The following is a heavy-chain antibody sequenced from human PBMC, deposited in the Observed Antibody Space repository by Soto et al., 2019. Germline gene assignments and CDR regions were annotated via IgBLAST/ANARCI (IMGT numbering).Heavy chain of an antibody. J-gene: IGHJ4*02. V-gene: IGHV4-39*01. D-gene: IGHD1-26*01. CDR2: IKYSGNT. CDR3: ARPGITGSYYDASDY. CDR1: GGSISSSSHY. Sequence: QLQLQESGPGLVKPSETLSLTCTVSGGSISSSSHYWGWVRQPPGKGLEWIASIKYSGNTYYNPSLKSRVTISVDTSEHQLSLKLSSVTAADTAVYHCARPGITGSYYDASDYWCQGTLVTVTS.